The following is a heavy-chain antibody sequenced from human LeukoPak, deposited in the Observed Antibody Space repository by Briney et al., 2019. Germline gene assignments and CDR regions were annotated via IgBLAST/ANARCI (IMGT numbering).Heavy chain of an antibody. CDR1: GGTFSSYA. CDR3: ARGRIGSSALGY. V-gene: IGHV1-69*04. Sequence: GASVKVSCKASGGTFSSYAISWVRQAPGQGLEWMGRIIPILGIANYAQKFQGRVTITTDESTSTAYMELSSLRSEDTAVYYCARGRIGSSALGYWGQGTLVTVSS. CDR2: IIPILGIA. D-gene: IGHD6-6*01. J-gene: IGHJ4*02.